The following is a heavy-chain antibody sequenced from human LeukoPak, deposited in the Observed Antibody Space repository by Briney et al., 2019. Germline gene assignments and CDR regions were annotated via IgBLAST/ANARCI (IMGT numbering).Heavy chain of an antibody. D-gene: IGHD4-17*01. CDR2: ISSSSSYI. CDR1: GFTFSSYS. V-gene: IGHV3-21*01. CDR3: ARDDVSPTTVNY. J-gene: IGHJ4*02. Sequence: TGGSLRLSCAASGFTFSSYSMIWVRQAPGKGLEWVSSISSSSSYIYYAHSVKGRFTISRDNAKNSLYLQMNSLRAEDTAVYYCARDDVSPTTVNYWGQGTLVTVSS.